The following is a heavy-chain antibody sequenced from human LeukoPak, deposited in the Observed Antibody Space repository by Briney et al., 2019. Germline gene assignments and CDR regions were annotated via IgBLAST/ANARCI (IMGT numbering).Heavy chain of an antibody. V-gene: IGHV3-7*01. CDR3: ARVGYITYYYDSSGYHPYYFDY. D-gene: IGHD3-22*01. J-gene: IGHJ4*02. CDR1: GFTFSSYW. Sequence: SGGSLRLSCAASGFTFSSYWMSWVRQAPGKGLEWVANIKQDGSEKYYVDSVKGRFTISRDNAKNSLYLQMNSLRAEDTAVYYCARVGYITYYYDSSGYHPYYFDYWGQGTLVTVSS. CDR2: IKQDGSEK.